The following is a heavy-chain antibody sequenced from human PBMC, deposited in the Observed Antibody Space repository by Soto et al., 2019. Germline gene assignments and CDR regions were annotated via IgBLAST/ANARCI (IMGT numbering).Heavy chain of an antibody. Sequence: GASVKVSCKASGYTFTSYAMHWVRQAPGQRLEWMGWINAGNGNTKYSQKFQGRVTITRDTSASTAYMELSSLRSEDTAVYYCARVGVRGEQLVLKYYFDYWGQGTLVTVSS. J-gene: IGHJ4*02. CDR2: INAGNGNT. CDR3: ARVGVRGEQLVLKYYFDY. V-gene: IGHV1-3*01. D-gene: IGHD6-13*01. CDR1: GYTFTSYA.